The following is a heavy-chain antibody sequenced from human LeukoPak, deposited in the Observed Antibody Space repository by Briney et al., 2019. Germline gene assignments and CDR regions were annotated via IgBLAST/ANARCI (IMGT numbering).Heavy chain of an antibody. V-gene: IGHV4-4*07. J-gene: IGHJ4*02. CDR1: GGSISSYY. D-gene: IGHD1-26*01. CDR3: ARIGPLVGATRLFDY. CDR2: IYTSGST. Sequence: SETLSLTCTVSGGSISSYYWSWIRQPAGKGLEWIGRIYTSGSTNYNPSLKSRVTISVDTSKNQFSLKLSSVTAADTAVYYCARIGPLVGATRLFDYWGQGTLVTVSS.